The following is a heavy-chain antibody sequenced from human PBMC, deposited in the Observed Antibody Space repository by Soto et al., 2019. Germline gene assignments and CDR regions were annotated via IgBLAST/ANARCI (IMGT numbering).Heavy chain of an antibody. J-gene: IGHJ4*02. CDR3: ARSPPYDFWSGSYLVFDY. Sequence: SEKVSCKASGGTFSSYAISWVRQAPGQGLEWMGGIIPIFGTANYAQKFQGRVTITADESTSTAYMELSSLRSEDTAVYYCARSPPYDFWSGSYLVFDYWGQGTLVTVSS. CDR2: IIPIFGTA. CDR1: GGTFSSYA. V-gene: IGHV1-69*13. D-gene: IGHD3-3*01.